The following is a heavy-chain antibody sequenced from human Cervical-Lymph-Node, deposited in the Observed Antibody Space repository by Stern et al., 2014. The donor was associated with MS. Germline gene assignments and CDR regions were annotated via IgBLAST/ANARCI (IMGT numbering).Heavy chain of an antibody. CDR3: ARRGMDV. Sequence: QVQLVESGAEVKKPGASVNISCRTSGYTFTAYYIHWVRQAPGQGLEWMGRINAASGVTAYAPNFQDRITMTRNTSINTVSMEMTRLTSDDTAVYFCARRGMDVWGQGTTVTVSS. J-gene: IGHJ6*02. V-gene: IGHV1-2*06. CDR1: GYTFTAYY. CDR2: INAASGVT.